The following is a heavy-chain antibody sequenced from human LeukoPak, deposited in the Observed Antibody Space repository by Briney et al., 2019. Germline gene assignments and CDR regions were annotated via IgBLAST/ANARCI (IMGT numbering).Heavy chain of an antibody. CDR3: ARGNLFSGWYDIYYFDY. D-gene: IGHD6-19*01. V-gene: IGHV3-48*03. CDR2: ISSSGSTI. J-gene: IGHJ4*02. CDR1: GFTFSSYE. Sequence: PGGSLRLSCAASGFTFSSYEMNWVRQAPGKGLEWVSYISSSGSTIYYADSVKGRFTISRDNAKNSLYLQMNSLRAEDTAVYYCARGNLFSGWYDIYYFDYWGQGTLVTVSS.